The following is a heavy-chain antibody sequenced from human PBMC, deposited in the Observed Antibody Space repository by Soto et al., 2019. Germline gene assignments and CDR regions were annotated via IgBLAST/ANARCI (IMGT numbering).Heavy chain of an antibody. D-gene: IGHD3-3*01. CDR3: ARGLRFLEWLLFHY. Sequence: ASVKVSCKASGYTFTSYYMHWVRQAPGQGLEWMGIINPNSGGTNYAQKFQGRVTMTRDTSISTAYMELSRLRSDDTAVYYCARGLRFLEWLLFHYWGQGTLVTVSS. V-gene: IGHV1-2*02. CDR2: INPNSGGT. CDR1: GYTFTSYY. J-gene: IGHJ4*02.